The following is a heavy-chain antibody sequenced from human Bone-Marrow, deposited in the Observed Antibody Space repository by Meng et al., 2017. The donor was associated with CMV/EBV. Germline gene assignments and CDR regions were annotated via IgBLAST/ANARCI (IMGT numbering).Heavy chain of an antibody. CDR3: ARARVGGTELGY. CDR2: IRTYSGNT. CDR1: GYPFSSYG. V-gene: IGHV1-18*01. Sequence: CKASGYPFSSYGISSVRQAPGRGLEWMGWIRTYSGNTNYAQKLPGRVTMTTDTLTSTAHMELRSLRSDDTAVYYCARARVGGTELGYWGQGTLVTVSS. D-gene: IGHD1-26*01. J-gene: IGHJ4*02.